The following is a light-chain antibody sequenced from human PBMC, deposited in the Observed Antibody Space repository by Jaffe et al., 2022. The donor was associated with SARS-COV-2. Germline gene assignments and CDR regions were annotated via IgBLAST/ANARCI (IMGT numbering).Light chain of an antibody. J-gene: IGLJ3*02. CDR3: HSTDSSDHHWV. CDR1: ALPRKY. Sequence: SYELTQPPSVSVSPGQMARITCSGDALPRKYAYWFQQRSGQAPVLVIYEDSKRPSGIPDRFSGSSSGTMATLTISGAQVEDEGDYYCHSTDSSDHHWVFGGGTKLTVL. V-gene: IGLV3-10*01. CDR2: EDS.